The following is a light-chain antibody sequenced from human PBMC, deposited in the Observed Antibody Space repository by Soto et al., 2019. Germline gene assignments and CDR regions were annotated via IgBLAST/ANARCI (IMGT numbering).Light chain of an antibody. CDR1: QSVGTR. Sequence: IVLTQSPDTLSFSPGEIATLSCRASQSVGTRLAWYQHKTGQAPSLLMSGASSRATGIPDRFSGSGSETDFTLTISRLEPEDFALYYCQHYQVGQPIAFGRGTRL. CDR2: GAS. J-gene: IGKJ5*01. V-gene: IGKV3-20*01. CDR3: QHYQVGQPIA.